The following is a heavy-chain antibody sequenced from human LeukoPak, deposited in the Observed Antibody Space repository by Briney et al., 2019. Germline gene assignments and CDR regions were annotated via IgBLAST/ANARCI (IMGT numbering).Heavy chain of an antibody. Sequence: SETLSLTCTVSGGSISSYYWSWIRQPPGKGLEWIGYIYYSGSTNYNPSLKSRVTISVDTSKNQFSLKLSSVTAADTAVYYCARSGMGATQFDYWGQGTLVTVSS. CDR2: IYYSGST. CDR3: ARSGMGATQFDY. V-gene: IGHV4-59*01. CDR1: GGSISSYY. D-gene: IGHD1-26*01. J-gene: IGHJ4*02.